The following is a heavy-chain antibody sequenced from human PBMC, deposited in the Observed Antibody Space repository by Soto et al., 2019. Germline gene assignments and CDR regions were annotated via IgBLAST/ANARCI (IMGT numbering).Heavy chain of an antibody. D-gene: IGHD1-1*01. CDR2: IYHSGST. J-gene: IGHJ4*02. CDR1: GGSISSGGYS. CDR3: ARSASTVTTLDY. Sequence: QLQLQESGSGLVKPSQTLSLTCAVSGGSISSGGYSWSWIRQPPGKGLEWVGYIYHSGSTYYNPSPXSXXTISVDRSKNQFSLKLSSVTAADTAVYYCARSASTVTTLDYWGQGTLVTVSS. V-gene: IGHV4-30-2*01.